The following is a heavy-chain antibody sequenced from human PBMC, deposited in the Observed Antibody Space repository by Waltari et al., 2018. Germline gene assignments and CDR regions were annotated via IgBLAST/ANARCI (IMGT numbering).Heavy chain of an antibody. CDR1: GFTFRSYA. J-gene: IGHJ4*02. Sequence: EVQLLESGGGLVQPGGSLRLSCAASGFTFRSYAMTWVRQAPGKGLEWVSAISGSGGSTYYADSVKGRFTISRDNSKNTLYLQMNSLRAEDTAVYYCAKDKGATTSGFDYWGQGTLVTVSS. D-gene: IGHD1-26*01. V-gene: IGHV3-23*01. CDR2: ISGSGGST. CDR3: AKDKGATTSGFDY.